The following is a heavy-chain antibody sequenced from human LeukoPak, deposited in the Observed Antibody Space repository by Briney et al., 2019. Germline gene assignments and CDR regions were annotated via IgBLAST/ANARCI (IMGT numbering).Heavy chain of an antibody. Sequence: GRSLRLSCAASGFSFSSYGMHCVRQAPGKGLEWVALTSYDGSNKYYGDSVKGRFTISRDNSKNTLYLQMNSLRAQDTAVYYCAKMPGDLWSAFYHYFDFWGQGTLVAVSS. CDR3: AKMPGDLWSAFYHYFDF. CDR1: GFSFSSYG. D-gene: IGHD3-3*01. V-gene: IGHV3-30*18. CDR2: TSYDGSNK. J-gene: IGHJ4*02.